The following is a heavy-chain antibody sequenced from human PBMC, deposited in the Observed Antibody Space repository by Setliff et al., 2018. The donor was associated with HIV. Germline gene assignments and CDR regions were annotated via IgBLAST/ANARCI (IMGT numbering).Heavy chain of an antibody. CDR1: GFTFSSYA. D-gene: IGHD3-10*01. Sequence: GGSLRLSCAASGFTFSSYAMSWVRQAPGKGLEWVGRIKSKTDGGTTDYAVPVKGRFTISRDDSKNTLYLQMNSLKTEDTAVYYCTTALGGSPTEWGQGTLVTVSS. V-gene: IGHV3-15*01. J-gene: IGHJ4*02. CDR2: IKSKTDGGTT. CDR3: TTALGGSPTE.